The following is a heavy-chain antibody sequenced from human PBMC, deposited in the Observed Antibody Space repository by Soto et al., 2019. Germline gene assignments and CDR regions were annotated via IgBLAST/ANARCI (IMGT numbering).Heavy chain of an antibody. CDR3: ARGITTRAFDI. CDR1: GFTFTSSA. D-gene: IGHD3-16*01. V-gene: IGHV1-46*03. Sequence: ASVKVSCKASGFTFTSSAMHWVRQAPGQGLEWMGIINPSGGSTSYAQKFQGRVTMTRDTSTSTVYMELSSLRSEDTAVYYCARGITTRAFDIWGQGTMVTVSS. CDR2: INPSGGST. J-gene: IGHJ3*02.